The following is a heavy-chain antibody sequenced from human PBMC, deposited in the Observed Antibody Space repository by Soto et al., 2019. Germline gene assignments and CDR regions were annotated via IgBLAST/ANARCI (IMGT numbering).Heavy chain of an antibody. Sequence: PSETLSLTCDFSCDSVIRGFYWGWIRQPPGKGLEWIGSIYRSGNTYYNPSLKSRVTISVDGSKNQFSLKLHSVTAADTAVYYCARGPPIATAPTSFYNWFDPWGQGTLVTVSS. CDR1: CDSVIRGFY. V-gene: IGHV4-38-2*01. CDR2: IYRSGNT. J-gene: IGHJ5*02. CDR3: ARGPPIATAPTSFYNWFDP. D-gene: IGHD2-21*01.